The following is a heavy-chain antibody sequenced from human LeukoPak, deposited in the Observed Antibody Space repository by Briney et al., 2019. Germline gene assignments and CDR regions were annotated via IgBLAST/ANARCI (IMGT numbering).Heavy chain of an antibody. CDR2: IIPIFGTA. J-gene: IGHJ6*02. D-gene: IGHD4-11*01. Sequence: GSSVKVSCKASGGTFSSYAISWVRQAPGQGLEWMGGIIPIFGTANYAQKFQGRVTITADESTSTAYMELSSLRSEDTAVYYCASRVLDYSNYYYYYGMDVWGQGTTVTVSS. CDR3: ASRVLDYSNYYYYYGMDV. CDR1: GGTFSSYA. V-gene: IGHV1-69*01.